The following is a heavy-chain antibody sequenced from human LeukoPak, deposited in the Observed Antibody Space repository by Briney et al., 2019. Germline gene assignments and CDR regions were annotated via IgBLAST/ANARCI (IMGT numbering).Heavy chain of an antibody. V-gene: IGHV3-20*04. CDR1: GFTFDDYG. D-gene: IGHD3-10*01. CDR2: INWNGGST. J-gene: IGHJ5*02. Sequence: GGSLRLSCAASGFTFDDYGMSWVRQAPGKGLEWVSGINWNGGSTDNAHSVEGRSTTSRDNVKTSLHLQMNSLRAEATALYYCARTSGSGSYSDWFDPWGQGTLVTVSS. CDR3: ARTSGSGSYSDWFDP.